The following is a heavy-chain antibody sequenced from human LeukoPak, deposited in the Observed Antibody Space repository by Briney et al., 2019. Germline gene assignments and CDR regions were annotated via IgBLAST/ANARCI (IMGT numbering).Heavy chain of an antibody. CDR1: GGSIGSYY. D-gene: IGHD6-13*01. Sequence: SETLSLTCTVSGGSIGSYYWSWIRQPAGKGLEWIGRIYTSGSTNYNPSLKSRVTMSVDTSKNQFSLKLSSVTAADTAVYYCAREPRSSWYYFDYWGQGTLVTVSS. CDR3: AREPRSSWYYFDY. V-gene: IGHV4-4*07. J-gene: IGHJ4*02. CDR2: IYTSGST.